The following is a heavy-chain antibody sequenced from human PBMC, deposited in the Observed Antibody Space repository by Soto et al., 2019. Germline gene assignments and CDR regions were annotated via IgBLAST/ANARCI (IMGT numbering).Heavy chain of an antibody. Sequence: QVQLVQSGTEVKKPGSSVKVSCKASGGTFSSHAISWVRQAPGQGLEWMGGIIPIVGTTNYAQRLQGRVSITADESTSTAYMELSNLRSEDTAVYYCAGSYKYGSGTFAAFDVWGQGTMVTVSS. J-gene: IGHJ3*01. CDR2: IIPIVGTT. CDR3: AGSYKYGSGTFAAFDV. CDR1: GGTFSSHA. D-gene: IGHD3-10*01. V-gene: IGHV1-69*01.